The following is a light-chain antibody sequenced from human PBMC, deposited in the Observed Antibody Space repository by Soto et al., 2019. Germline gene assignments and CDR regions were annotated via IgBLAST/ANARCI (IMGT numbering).Light chain of an antibody. Sequence: EIVLTQSPATLSLSPGERATLSCRASQSVSSYLAWYQQKPGQAPRLLIYDASNRATGIPARFSGSGSGTDFTLTISSLQPEDSATYYCLQHYAFPFTFGPGTKVHV. J-gene: IGKJ3*01. CDR1: QSVSSY. V-gene: IGKV3-11*01. CDR3: LQHYAFPFT. CDR2: DAS.